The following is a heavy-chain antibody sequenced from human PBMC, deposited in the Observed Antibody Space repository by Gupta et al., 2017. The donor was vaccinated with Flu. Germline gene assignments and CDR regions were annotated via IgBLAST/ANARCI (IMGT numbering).Heavy chain of an antibody. CDR1: GFTFSSYG. CDR3: VREDGESYFDY. D-gene: IGHD3-10*01. J-gene: IGHJ4*02. Sequence: QVQLVESGGGVVQPGRSLRVSCAPSGFTFSSYGMHWVRRAPGKGLEWVAFIWNDGSNQYHADTVKGRFTISRDNSRNRLYLQMNSLRAEDTAVYYCVREDGESYFDYWGQGTLVTVSS. CDR2: IWNDGSNQ. V-gene: IGHV3-33*01.